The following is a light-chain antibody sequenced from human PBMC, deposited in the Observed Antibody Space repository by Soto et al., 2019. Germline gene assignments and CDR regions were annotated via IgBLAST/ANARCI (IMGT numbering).Light chain of an antibody. CDR3: SSYTSSNTEV. V-gene: IGLV2-14*03. CDR1: SSDIGAYNY. CDR2: DVS. J-gene: IGLJ1*01. Sequence: QSVLTQPASVSGSPGQSITISCTGTSSDIGAYNYVSWYQHHPGKAPKLIIYDVSTRPSGVSDRFSASKSGNTASLTISGLQADDEADYYCSSYTSSNTEVFGTVTKLTVL.